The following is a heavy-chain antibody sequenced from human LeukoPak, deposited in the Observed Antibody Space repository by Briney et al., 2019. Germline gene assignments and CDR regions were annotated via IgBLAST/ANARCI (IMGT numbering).Heavy chain of an antibody. CDR3: ARGTLSFDY. CDR1: GFTFSGYA. D-gene: IGHD3/OR15-3a*01. Sequence: PGGSLRLSCAASGFTFSGYAMHWVRQAPGKGLEYVSAISSNGGSTYYANSVKGRFTISRDNSKNTLYLQMGSLRAEDMAVYYCARGTLSFDYWGQGTLVTVSS. V-gene: IGHV3-64*01. J-gene: IGHJ4*02. CDR2: ISSNGGST.